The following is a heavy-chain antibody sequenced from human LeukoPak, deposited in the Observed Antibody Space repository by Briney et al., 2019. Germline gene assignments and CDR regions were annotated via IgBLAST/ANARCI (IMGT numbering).Heavy chain of an antibody. CDR2: IYHSGST. J-gene: IGHJ4*02. CDR3: ARINRQQLVLDY. D-gene: IGHD6-13*01. Sequence: PSETLSLTCAVSGYSISSGYYWGWIRQPPGKGLEWIGSIYHSGSTYYNPSLKSRVTISVDTYKNQFSLKLSSVTAADTAVYYCARINRQQLVLDYWGQGTLVTVSS. CDR1: GYSISSGYY. V-gene: IGHV4-38-2*01.